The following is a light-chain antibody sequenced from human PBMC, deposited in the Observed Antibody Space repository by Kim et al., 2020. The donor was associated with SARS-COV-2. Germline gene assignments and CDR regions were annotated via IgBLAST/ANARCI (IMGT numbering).Light chain of an antibody. Sequence: DIQMTQSPSSLSASVGDRVTITCRASQNINSYLNWYQQKPGKAPKVLIYAASSLQSGVPSRFSGSGSARDFTLTITSLQPEDFATYYCQQSYSIPLTFGGGTKVDIK. J-gene: IGKJ4*01. CDR2: AAS. CDR1: QNINSY. CDR3: QQSYSIPLT. V-gene: IGKV1-39*01.